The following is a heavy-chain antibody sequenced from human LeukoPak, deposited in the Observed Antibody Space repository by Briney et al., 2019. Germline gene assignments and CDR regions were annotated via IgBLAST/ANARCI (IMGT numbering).Heavy chain of an antibody. V-gene: IGHV1-46*01. J-gene: IGHJ4*02. Sequence: ASVKVSCKASGYTFTSYYMHWVRQAPGQGLEWMGIINPSGGSTSYAQKFQGRVTMTRDMSTSTVYMELSSLRSEDTAVYYCARDLDFYYYDSSGFDYWGQGTLVTVSS. D-gene: IGHD3-22*01. CDR2: INPSGGST. CDR1: GYTFTSYY. CDR3: ARDLDFYYYDSSGFDY.